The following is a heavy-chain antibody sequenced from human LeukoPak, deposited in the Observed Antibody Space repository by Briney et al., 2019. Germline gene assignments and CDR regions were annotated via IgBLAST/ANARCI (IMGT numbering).Heavy chain of an antibody. CDR3: ARDPDFWSGYYTLNYYYYGMDV. V-gene: IGHV3-23*01. D-gene: IGHD3-3*01. Sequence: PGGSLRLSCAASGFTFSSYAMSWVRQAPGKGLEWVSAISGSGGSTYYADSVKGRFTISRDNSKNTLYLQMNSLRAEDTAVYYCARDPDFWSGYYTLNYYYYGMDVWGQGTTVTVSS. CDR2: ISGSGGST. J-gene: IGHJ6*02. CDR1: GFTFSSYA.